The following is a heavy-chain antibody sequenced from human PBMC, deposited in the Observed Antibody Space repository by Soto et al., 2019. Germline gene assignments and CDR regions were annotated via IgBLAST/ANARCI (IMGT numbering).Heavy chain of an antibody. CDR3: AKQGGYSSSWYSRGMFDP. J-gene: IGHJ5*02. D-gene: IGHD6-13*01. Sequence: GGSLRLSCAASGFTFSSYAMSWVRQAPGKGLEWVSSISGSGGSTYYADSVKGRFTISRDNSKNTLYLQMNSLRAEDTAVYYCAKQGGYSSSWYSRGMFDPWGQGTLVTVSS. V-gene: IGHV3-23*01. CDR2: ISGSGGST. CDR1: GFTFSSYA.